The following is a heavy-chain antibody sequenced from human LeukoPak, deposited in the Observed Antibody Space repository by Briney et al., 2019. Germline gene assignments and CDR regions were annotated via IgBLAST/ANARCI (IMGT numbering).Heavy chain of an antibody. CDR3: ARGFRGDNFDY. J-gene: IGHJ4*02. V-gene: IGHV4-61*02. CDR1: GGSISSGSDY. CDR2: MYHSGST. D-gene: IGHD7-27*01. Sequence: PSETLSLTCTVSGGSISSGSDYWSWIRQPAGKGLEWIGTMYHSGSTNYNPSLKSRVTISVDTSKNQFSLKLSSVTAADTAVYFCARGFRGDNFDYWGQGTLVTVSS.